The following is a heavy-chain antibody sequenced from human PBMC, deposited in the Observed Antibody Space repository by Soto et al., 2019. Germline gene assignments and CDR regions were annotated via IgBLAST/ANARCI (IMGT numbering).Heavy chain of an antibody. J-gene: IGHJ3*02. CDR2: ISGSGGST. Sequence: QPGGSLRLSCAASGFTFSSYAMSWVRQAPGKGLEWVSGISGSGGSTYYADSVKGRLTISRDNSKITLYLQMNSLRAEDTATYYCAKALAGTSRWGDVFDIWGQGTMVTVSS. D-gene: IGHD6-19*01. CDR3: AKALAGTSRWGDVFDI. CDR1: GFTFSSYA. V-gene: IGHV3-23*01.